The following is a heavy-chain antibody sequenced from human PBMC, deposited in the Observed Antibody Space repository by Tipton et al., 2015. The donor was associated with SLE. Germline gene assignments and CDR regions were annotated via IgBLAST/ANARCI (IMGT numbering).Heavy chain of an antibody. CDR3: ARDRGYGDYAYFDY. J-gene: IGHJ4*02. D-gene: IGHD4-17*01. V-gene: IGHV3-48*03. Sequence: GSLRLSCAASGFTFSRYEMNWVRQAPGKGLEWVSYISSSGSTIYYADSVKGRFTISRDNAKNSLYLQMNSLRAEDTAVYYCARDRGYGDYAYFDYWGQGTLVTVSS. CDR2: ISSSGSTI. CDR1: GFTFSRYE.